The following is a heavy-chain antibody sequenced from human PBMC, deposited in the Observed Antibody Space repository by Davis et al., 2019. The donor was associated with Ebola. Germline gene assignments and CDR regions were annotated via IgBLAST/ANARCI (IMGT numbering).Heavy chain of an antibody. Sequence: PGGSLRLSCAASGFTFSSYGMHWVRQAPGKGLEWVAVISYDGSNKYYADSVKGRFTISRDNSKNTLYLQMNSLRAEDTAVYYCARDQGGYYDFWSGYLALYYYYYYGMDVWGQGTTVTVSS. V-gene: IGHV3-30*03. J-gene: IGHJ6*02. D-gene: IGHD3-3*01. CDR3: ARDQGGYYDFWSGYLALYYYYYYGMDV. CDR1: GFTFSSYG. CDR2: ISYDGSNK.